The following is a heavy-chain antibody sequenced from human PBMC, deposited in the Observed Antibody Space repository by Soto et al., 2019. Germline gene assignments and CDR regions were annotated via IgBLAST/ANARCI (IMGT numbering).Heavy chain of an antibody. V-gene: IGHV3-23*01. Sequence: GGSLRLSCAASGFDFSSFAMNWVRQAPGKGLDWVSGISGRGDTKTYADSVRGRFTISRDNARNTLYLQMNSLRAEDTAVYYCAKLRYCDSACSEGFANWGHGTLVTVSS. CDR1: GFDFSSFA. D-gene: IGHD3-9*01. CDR3: AKLRYCDSACSEGFAN. J-gene: IGHJ4*01. CDR2: ISGRGDTK.